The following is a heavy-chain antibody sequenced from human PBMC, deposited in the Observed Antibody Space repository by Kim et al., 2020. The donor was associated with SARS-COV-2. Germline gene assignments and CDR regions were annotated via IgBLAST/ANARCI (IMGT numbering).Heavy chain of an antibody. V-gene: IGHV1-8*01. CDR1: GYTFTSND. D-gene: IGHD5-18*01. Sequence: ASVKVSCKASGYTFTSNDINWVRQATGQGLEWMGWMNPNSGNTGYAQKFQGRVTMTRNTSISTAYMELSSLRSKDTAVYYCARDLGSNTAMVTVSYYYGMDVWGQGTTVIVSS. CDR3: ARDLGSNTAMVTVSYYYGMDV. J-gene: IGHJ6*02. CDR2: MNPNSGNT.